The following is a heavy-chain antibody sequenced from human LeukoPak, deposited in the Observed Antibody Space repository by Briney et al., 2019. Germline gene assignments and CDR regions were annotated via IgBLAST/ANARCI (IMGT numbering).Heavy chain of an antibody. Sequence: PGGSLRLSCAASGFTFSSYAMHWVRQAPGKGLEWVAVISYDGSNKYYADSVKGQFTISRDNSKNTLYLQMNSLRAEDTAVYYCASRRGFDYWGQGTLVTVSS. D-gene: IGHD3-16*01. CDR3: ASRRGFDY. J-gene: IGHJ4*02. CDR1: GFTFSSYA. CDR2: ISYDGSNK. V-gene: IGHV3-30*04.